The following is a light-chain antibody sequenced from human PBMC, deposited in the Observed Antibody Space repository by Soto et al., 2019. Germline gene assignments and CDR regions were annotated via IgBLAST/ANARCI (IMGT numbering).Light chain of an antibody. V-gene: IGKV3-15*01. J-gene: IGKJ5*01. CDR1: QYIGSA. CDR3: QQYNNWPPIT. Sequence: EVVLTQSPATLSVSPGDRATLSCRASQYIGSAVAWYHQRSGQAPRLLIYGASTRATGIPARFSGSGSGTEFTLTISSLQSEDFAVYYCQQYNNWPPITFGQGTRLE. CDR2: GAS.